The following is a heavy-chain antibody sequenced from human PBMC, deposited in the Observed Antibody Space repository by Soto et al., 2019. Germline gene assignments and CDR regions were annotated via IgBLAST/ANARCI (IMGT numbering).Heavy chain of an antibody. D-gene: IGHD5-18*01. V-gene: IGHV4-34*01. J-gene: IGHJ4*02. Sequence: PSETLSLTCAVYGGSFSGYYWSWIRQPPGKGLEWIGEINHSGSTNYNPSLKSRVTISVDTSKNQFSLKLSSVTAAVTAVYYCARMDTAMVKLVDYWGQVTLVTVSS. CDR2: INHSGST. CDR1: GGSFSGYY. CDR3: ARMDTAMVKLVDY.